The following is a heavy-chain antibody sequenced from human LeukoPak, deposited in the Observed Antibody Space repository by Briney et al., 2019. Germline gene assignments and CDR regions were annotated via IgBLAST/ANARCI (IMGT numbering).Heavy chain of an antibody. CDR3: AKERLGNPYYDFWNGYPSHPFDY. J-gene: IGHJ4*02. D-gene: IGHD3-3*01. Sequence: GGSLRLSCAASGFTFSSYAMSWVRQAPGKGLEWVSAISGSGGSTYYADSVKGRFTISRDNSKNTLYLQMNSLRAEDTAVYYCAKERLGNPYYDFWNGYPSHPFDYWGQGTLVTVSS. CDR1: GFTFSSYA. CDR2: ISGSGGST. V-gene: IGHV3-23*01.